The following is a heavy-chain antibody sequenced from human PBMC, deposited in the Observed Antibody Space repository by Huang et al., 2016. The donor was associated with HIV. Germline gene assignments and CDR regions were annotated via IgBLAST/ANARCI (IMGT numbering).Heavy chain of an antibody. V-gene: IGHV4-34*02. J-gene: IGHJ4*02. CDR3: ARGFNYYASDNLGVYYFDS. CDR2: SNLNGHI. D-gene: IGHD3-10*01. Sequence: QVQLKQWGAGLLKPSETLSLTCAVYGGAFRGSSWTWIRQFPEKGLEWIGDSNLNGHIIYNPSLSARVTISTDTSKNHFSLHLTSVTAADTALYYCARGFNYYASDNLGVYYFDSWGLGTLVTVSP. CDR1: GGAFRGSS.